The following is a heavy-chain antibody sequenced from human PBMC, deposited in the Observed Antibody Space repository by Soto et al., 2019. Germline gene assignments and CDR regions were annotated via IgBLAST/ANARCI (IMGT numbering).Heavy chain of an antibody. Sequence: QVQLVQSGAEVKKPGPSVKVSCKASGYTFTSYGISWVRQTPGQGLEWMGWISAYNGNTNYAQKLQGRVTMTAATSTSTAYMELRSLRSADMAVYYWARDLHGDPHNRGQGTLVSVSS. CDR1: GYTFTSYG. V-gene: IGHV1-18*03. CDR2: ISAYNGNT. D-gene: IGHD4-17*01. CDR3: ARDLHGDPHN. J-gene: IGHJ4*02.